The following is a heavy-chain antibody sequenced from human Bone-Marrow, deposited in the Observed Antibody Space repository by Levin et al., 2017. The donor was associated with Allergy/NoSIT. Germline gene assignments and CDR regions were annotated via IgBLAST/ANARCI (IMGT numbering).Heavy chain of an antibody. CDR2: IYTDGIT. J-gene: IGHJ4*02. CDR3: ARRYSLVLDY. V-gene: IGHV3-53*01. Sequence: GGSLRLSCAVSGFTVDRAYMIWIRQAPGKGLQWVSVIYTDGITYYAQSVEGRFTISRDTYGNKLHLQMNNLRGEDSAVYYCARRYSLVLDYWGQGTLVTVSS. D-gene: IGHD2-8*02. CDR1: GFTVDRAY.